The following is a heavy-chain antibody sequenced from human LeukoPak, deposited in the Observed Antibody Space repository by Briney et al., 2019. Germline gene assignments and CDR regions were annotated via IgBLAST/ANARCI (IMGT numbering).Heavy chain of an antibody. CDR1: GFTFSSYA. CDR3: ARDLDY. Sequence: GRSLRLSCAASGFTFSSYAMHWVRQAPGKGLEWVAVISYDGSNKYYADSVKGRFTISRDNSKNTLYLQMNSLRAEDTAVYYCARDLDYWGQGILVTVSS. V-gene: IGHV3-30*04. CDR2: ISYDGSNK. J-gene: IGHJ4*02.